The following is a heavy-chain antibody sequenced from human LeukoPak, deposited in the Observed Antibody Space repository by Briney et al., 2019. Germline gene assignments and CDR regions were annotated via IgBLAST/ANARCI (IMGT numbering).Heavy chain of an antibody. CDR3: ARDLSSSWASYYYYGMDV. CDR1: GDSVSSNSAA. Sequence: SQTLSLTCAISGDSVSSNSAAWNWIRQSPSRGLEWLGRTYYRSKWYNDYAVSVKSRITISPDTSKNQFSLQLNSVTPEDTAVYYCARDLSSSWASYYYYGMDVWGQGTTVTVSS. J-gene: IGHJ6*02. CDR2: TYYRSKWYN. D-gene: IGHD6-13*01. V-gene: IGHV6-1*01.